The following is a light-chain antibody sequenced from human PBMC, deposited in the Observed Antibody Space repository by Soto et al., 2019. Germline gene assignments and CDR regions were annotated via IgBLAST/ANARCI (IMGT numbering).Light chain of an antibody. CDR3: SSYTSSSTTYV. CDR1: YSDIGGYNY. Sequence: QSVLTQPPSASGSPGQSVTIPCTGTYSDIGGYNYVSWYQQHPGQAPRLMIYEVTNRPSGVSNRFSGSKSGNTASLTISGLQAEDEADYYCSSYTSSSTTYVFGTGTKVTVL. CDR2: EVT. J-gene: IGLJ1*01. V-gene: IGLV2-14*01.